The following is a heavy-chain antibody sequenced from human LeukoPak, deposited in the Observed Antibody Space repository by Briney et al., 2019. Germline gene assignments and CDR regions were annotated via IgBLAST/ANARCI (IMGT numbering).Heavy chain of an antibody. D-gene: IGHD3-22*01. Sequence: SETLSLTCTVSGGSISSYYWSWIRQPPGKGLEWIGYIYYSGSTNYNPSLKSRVTISVDTSKNQFSLKLGSVTAADTAVYYCARWDSSGYYFFNWGQGTLVTVSS. CDR1: GGSISSYY. CDR3: ARWDSSGYYFFN. J-gene: IGHJ4*02. V-gene: IGHV4-59*01. CDR2: IYYSGST.